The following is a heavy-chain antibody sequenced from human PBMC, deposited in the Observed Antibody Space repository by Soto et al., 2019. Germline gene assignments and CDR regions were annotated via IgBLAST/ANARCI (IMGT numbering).Heavy chain of an antibody. CDR1: GYSFTSYW. Sequence: PGESLKISCKGSGYSFTSYWIGWVRQMPGKGLEWMGIIYPGDSDTRYSPSFQGQVTLSADKSISTAYLQWSSLKASDTAMYYCARSWAALGPTYYYGMDLRGQGTTVTVSS. V-gene: IGHV5-51*01. D-gene: IGHD6-13*01. J-gene: IGHJ6*02. CDR3: ARSWAALGPTYYYGMDL. CDR2: IYPGDSDT.